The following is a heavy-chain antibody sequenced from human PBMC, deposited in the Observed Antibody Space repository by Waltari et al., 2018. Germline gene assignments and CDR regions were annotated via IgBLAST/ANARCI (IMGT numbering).Heavy chain of an antibody. CDR3: ARGTGTYLRSDGFDL. J-gene: IGHJ3*01. CDR2: IETTSSFI. V-gene: IGHV3-21*01. CDR1: GFDSSSHG. Sequence: EVQLVESGGGLVKPGGSRTLSCPASGFDSSSHGMKWVRQAPGRGPEWVSYIETTSSFIYYAGSVRGRFSISRDNALNSVYLHMNSLRADDTAVYYCARGTGTYLRSDGFDLWGPGTKVTVSS.